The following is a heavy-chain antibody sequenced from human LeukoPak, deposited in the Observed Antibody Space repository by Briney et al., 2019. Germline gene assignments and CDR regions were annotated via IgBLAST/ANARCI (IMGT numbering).Heavy chain of an antibody. V-gene: IGHV3-48*03. CDR1: GFTFSSYE. CDR3: ARDHTAMVFDY. CDR2: ISSSGSTI. Sequence: PGGSLRLSCAASGFTFSSYEMNWVRQAPGKGLEWVPYISSSGSTIYYADSVKGRFTISRDNAKNSLYLQMNSLRAEDTAVYYCARDHTAMVFDYWGQGTLVTVSS. J-gene: IGHJ4*02. D-gene: IGHD5-18*01.